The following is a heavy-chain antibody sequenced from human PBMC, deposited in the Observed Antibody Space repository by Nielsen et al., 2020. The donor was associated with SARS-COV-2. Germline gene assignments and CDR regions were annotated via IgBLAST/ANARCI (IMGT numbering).Heavy chain of an antibody. D-gene: IGHD3-3*01. CDR2: VSYDGRNQ. V-gene: IGHV3-30*18. J-gene: IGHJ6*03. Sequence: GESLKISCAASGFIFTSHAMHWVRQAPGKGLEWVAVVSYDGRNQYYADSVRGRFTISRDNSKNTLYLQMNSLRGEDTAVYYCAKELADSWSDDYSAYYNMDVWGKGTTVTVSS. CDR1: GFIFTSHA. CDR3: AKELADSWSDDYSAYYNMDV.